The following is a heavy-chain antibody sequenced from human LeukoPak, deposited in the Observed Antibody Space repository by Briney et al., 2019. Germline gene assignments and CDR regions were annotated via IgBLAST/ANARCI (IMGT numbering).Heavy chain of an antibody. CDR2: ISWNSGSI. J-gene: IGHJ4*01. D-gene: IGHD5-18*01. Sequence: PGRSLRLSCAASGFTFDDYAMHWVRQAPGKGLEWVSGISWNSGSIDYADSVKGRFTISRDNAKNSLYLQMNSLRAEDTALYYCAKEGYNYGYLDYWGXGTLXTVSS. V-gene: IGHV3-9*01. CDR1: GFTFDDYA. CDR3: AKEGYNYGYLDY.